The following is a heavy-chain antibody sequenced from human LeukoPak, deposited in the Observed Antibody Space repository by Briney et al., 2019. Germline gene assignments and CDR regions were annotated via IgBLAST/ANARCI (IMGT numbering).Heavy chain of an antibody. CDR1: GDSVSSNSAA. CDR3: SCSPSGSYPDS. CDR2: TYYRSKWYN. V-gene: IGHV6-1*01. J-gene: IGHJ4*02. Sequence: SQTLSLTCAISGDSVSSNSAAWSWIRQSPSRGLEWLGRTYYRSKWYNDYAVSVKSRITINADTSKNQFSLQLNSVTPEDTAVYYCSCSPSGSYPDSWGQGTLVAVSS. D-gene: IGHD1-26*01.